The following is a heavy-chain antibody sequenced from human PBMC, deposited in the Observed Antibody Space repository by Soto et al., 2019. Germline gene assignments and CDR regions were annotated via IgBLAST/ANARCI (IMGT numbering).Heavy chain of an antibody. CDR2: ISSGSMTI. J-gene: IGHJ6*02. D-gene: IGHD3-3*01. Sequence: LRLSCAASGFTFSSYSMNWVRQAPGKGLEWVSYISSGSMTIYYADSVKGRFTISRDNAKNTVYLQMNSLRDEDTAVYYCARDTRGYYYYGMDVWGQGTTVTVSS. CDR1: GFTFSSYS. CDR3: ARDTRGYYYYGMDV. V-gene: IGHV3-48*02.